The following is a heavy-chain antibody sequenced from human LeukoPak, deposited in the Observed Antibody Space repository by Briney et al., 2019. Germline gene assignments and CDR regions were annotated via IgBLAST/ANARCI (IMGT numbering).Heavy chain of an antibody. CDR2: IRATTYGGTT. D-gene: IGHD6-19*01. Sequence: GGSLRLSCSASGFTFGDYAVSWFRQAPGKGLEWVGIIRATTYGGTTEYAASVKGRFTISRDDSKSIAYLQMNSLKIEDTAVYYCTRDLKAGNRGYWGQGTLVTVSS. CDR1: GFTFGDYA. V-gene: IGHV3-49*03. J-gene: IGHJ4*02. CDR3: TRDLKAGNRGY.